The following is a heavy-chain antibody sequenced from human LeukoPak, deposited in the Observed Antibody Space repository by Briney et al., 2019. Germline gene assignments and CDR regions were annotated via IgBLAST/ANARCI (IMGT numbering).Heavy chain of an antibody. CDR3: ASGLKSYTTSWYGDY. J-gene: IGHJ4*02. D-gene: IGHD6-13*01. CDR1: GFTFSSYW. CDR2: INTDGSTT. Sequence: GGSLRLSRAASGFTFSSYWMHWVRQAPGKGLVWVSRINTDGSTTTYADSVQGRFTISRDNAKNTLYLQMNSLRAEDTAVYYCASGLKSYTTSWYGDYWGQGILVTVSS. V-gene: IGHV3-74*01.